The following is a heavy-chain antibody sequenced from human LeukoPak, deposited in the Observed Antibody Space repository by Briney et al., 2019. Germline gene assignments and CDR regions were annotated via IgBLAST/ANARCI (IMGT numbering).Heavy chain of an antibody. CDR3: ARARASAHFDS. D-gene: IGHD1-26*01. V-gene: IGHV1-2*02. CDR2: FNPNSGDS. J-gene: IGHJ4*02. CDR1: GYTFTADY. Sequence: ASVKVSCKASGYTFTADYIHWMRQAPGQGLEWMGWFNPNSGDSNFAQKFQGRVTMTRDTSTSTAYVVLSRLRSDDTAVYYCARARASAHFDSWGQGTLVTVFS.